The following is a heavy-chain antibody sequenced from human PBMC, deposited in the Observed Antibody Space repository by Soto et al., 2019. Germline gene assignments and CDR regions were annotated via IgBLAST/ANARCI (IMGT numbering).Heavy chain of an antibody. D-gene: IGHD1-26*01. CDR2: ISYDGSNK. Sequence: QVQLVESGGGVVQPGRSLRLSCAASGFTFSHYGIHWVRQAPGKGLEWLAVISYDGSNKHYADSVKGRFTVSRDNSKNTLYLQMNSLRAEDTAVYFCAIYSGKYQGAIDYWGQGTLVTVSS. CDR3: AIYSGKYQGAIDY. J-gene: IGHJ4*02. V-gene: IGHV3-30*03. CDR1: GFTFSHYG.